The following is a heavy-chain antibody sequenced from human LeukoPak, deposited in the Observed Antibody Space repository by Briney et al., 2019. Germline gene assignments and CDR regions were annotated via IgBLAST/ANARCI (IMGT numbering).Heavy chain of an antibody. J-gene: IGHJ4*02. D-gene: IGHD3-10*01. CDR1: GGSISSSSYY. CDR3: ARKSEWWYGENGDY. Sequence: PSETLSLTCTVSGGSISSSSYYWGWIRRPPGKGLEWIGSIYYSGSTYYNPSLKSRVTISVDTSKNQFSLKLSSVTAADTAVYYCARKSEWWYGENGDYWGQGTLVTVSS. V-gene: IGHV4-39*01. CDR2: IYYSGST.